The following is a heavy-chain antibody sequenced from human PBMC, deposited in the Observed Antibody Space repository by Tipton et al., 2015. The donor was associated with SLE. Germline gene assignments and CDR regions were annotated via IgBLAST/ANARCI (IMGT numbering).Heavy chain of an antibody. CDR3: ARGHTAMVGSLYYYGMDV. D-gene: IGHD5-18*01. V-gene: IGHV3-30*03. J-gene: IGHJ6*02. CDR2: ISYDGSNK. Sequence: SLRLSCSASGFTFSSYSMNWVRQAPGKGLEWVAVISYDGSNKYYADSVKGRFTISRDNSKNTLYLQMNSLRAEDTAVYYCARGHTAMVGSLYYYGMDVWGQGTTVTVSS. CDR1: GFTFSSYS.